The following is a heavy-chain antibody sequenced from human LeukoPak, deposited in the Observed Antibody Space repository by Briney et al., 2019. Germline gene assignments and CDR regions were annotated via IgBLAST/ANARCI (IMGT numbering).Heavy chain of an antibody. CDR3: TRHSTSSAPSAY. D-gene: IGHD2-2*01. CDR1: GASISSYY. Sequence: SETLSLTCTVSGASISSYYWTWVRQPPGKRLEWIWYISNSGGTNYNPSLTRRVTISVDTSKNQFSLKLTSVTAADTAIYFCTRHSTSSAPSAYWGQGTLVTVSP. CDR2: ISNSGGT. J-gene: IGHJ4*02. V-gene: IGHV4-59*08.